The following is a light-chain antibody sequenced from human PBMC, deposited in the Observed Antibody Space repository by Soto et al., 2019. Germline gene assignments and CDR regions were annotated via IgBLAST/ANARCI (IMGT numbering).Light chain of an antibody. CDR3: GSYTSSSTLYV. CDR1: SSDVGGSNY. J-gene: IGLJ1*01. CDR2: DVS. V-gene: IGLV2-14*01. Sequence: QSALTQPASVSGSPGQSITISCTGTSSDVGGSNYVSWYHQHPGKAPKLMIYDVSNRPSGVSNRFSGSKSGNTASLTISGLQAEDEADYYCGSYTSSSTLYVFGTGTKVTVL.